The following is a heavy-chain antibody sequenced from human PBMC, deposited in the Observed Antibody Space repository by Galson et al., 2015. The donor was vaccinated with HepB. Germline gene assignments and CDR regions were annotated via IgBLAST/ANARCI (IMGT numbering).Heavy chain of an antibody. V-gene: IGHV1-2*04. D-gene: IGHD3-22*01. Sequence: SVKVSCKASGYTFTGYYMHWVRQAPGQGLEWMGWINPNSGGTNYAQKFQGWVTMTRDTSIRTAYMELSRLTSDDTAVYYCARDHYYDGSGYISYGMDVWGQGTTVTVSS. J-gene: IGHJ6*02. CDR1: GYTFTGYY. CDR3: ARDHYYDGSGYISYGMDV. CDR2: INPNSGGT.